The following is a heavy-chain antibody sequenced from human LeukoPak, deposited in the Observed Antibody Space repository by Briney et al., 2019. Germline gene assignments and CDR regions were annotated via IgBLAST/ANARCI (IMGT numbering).Heavy chain of an antibody. Sequence: SETLSLTCTVSGGSISNYYWSWIRQPPGKGLEWIGYVYYSGSTSYNPSLKSRVTILEDTSKNQFSLKLTSVTAADTAVYFCARGGYYGMDVWGQATTVTVSS. CDR2: VYYSGST. CDR3: ARGGYYGMDV. V-gene: IGHV4-59*08. CDR1: GGSISNYY. J-gene: IGHJ6*02. D-gene: IGHD3-16*01.